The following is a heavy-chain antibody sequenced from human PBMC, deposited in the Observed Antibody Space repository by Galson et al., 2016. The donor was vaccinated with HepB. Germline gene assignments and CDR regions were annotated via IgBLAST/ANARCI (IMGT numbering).Heavy chain of an antibody. D-gene: IGHD5-24*01. J-gene: IGHJ4*02. CDR3: ARRQMYTMSAFDY. CDR2: IRPQRDRKTP. V-gene: IGHV3-15*01. CDR1: GFTFSKAW. Sequence: SLRLSCAASGFTFSKAWFTWVRQAPGKGLEWVGRIRPQRDRKTPVYAAPVEGRFTISRDDSKNTLYLQMNSLRAEDTAVYYCARRQMYTMSAFDYWGQGTLVTLSS.